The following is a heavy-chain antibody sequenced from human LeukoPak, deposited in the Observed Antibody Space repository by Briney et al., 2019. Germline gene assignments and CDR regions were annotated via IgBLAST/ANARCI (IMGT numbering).Heavy chain of an antibody. CDR1: GGSISSYY. Sequence: SETLSLTRTVSGGSISSYYWSWIRQPPGKGLEWIGFIYYSGSTNYNPSLKSRLTISVDTSKSQFSLRLSSVTAADTAVYYCTAASGSYWYFDLWGRGTLVTVSS. V-gene: IGHV4-59*08. CDR2: IYYSGST. J-gene: IGHJ2*01. D-gene: IGHD6-13*01. CDR3: TAASGSYWYFDL.